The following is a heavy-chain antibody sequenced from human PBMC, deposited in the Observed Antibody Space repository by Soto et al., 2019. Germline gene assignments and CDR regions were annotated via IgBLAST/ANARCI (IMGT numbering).Heavy chain of an antibody. V-gene: IGHV4-59*02. CDR3: ARASGLGVAHIDY. CDR2: IFHSGSS. J-gene: IGHJ4*02. D-gene: IGHD6-19*01. Sequence: QVQLQESGPGRVKPSETLSVTCTVSGGSVTGFYWSWILQPPGKGLEWIGYIFHSGSSNYNPSLKSRVTTSVDTSTSQISLRLTSVTAADTAVYYCARASGLGVAHIDYWGQGTLVTVSP. CDR1: GGSVTGFY.